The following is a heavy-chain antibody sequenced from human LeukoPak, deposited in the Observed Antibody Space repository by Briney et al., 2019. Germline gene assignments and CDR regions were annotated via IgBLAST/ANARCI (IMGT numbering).Heavy chain of an antibody. CDR3: ARVVPPTDYGSGSYFWDPYYFDY. CDR2: ISGTGGST. CDR1: GFTFSTYA. D-gene: IGHD3-10*01. J-gene: IGHJ4*02. V-gene: IGHV3-23*01. Sequence: PGGSLRLSCAASGFTFSTYAMTWVRQAPGKGLEWVSLISGTGGSTYYADSVKGRFTISRDNSKNTLYLQMNSLRAEDTAVYYCARVVPPTDYGSGSYFWDPYYFDYWGQGTLVTVSS.